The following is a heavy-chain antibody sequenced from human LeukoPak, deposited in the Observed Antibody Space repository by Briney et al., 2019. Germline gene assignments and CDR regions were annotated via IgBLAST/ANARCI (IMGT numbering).Heavy chain of an antibody. Sequence: ASVKVSCKASGYTFTSYDINWVRQATGQGLEWMGWMNPNSGNTGYAQKFQGRVTMTRNTSISTAYMELSSLRSEDTAVYYCARGYGDFLSYYYYGMDVWGQGTTVTVS. CDR2: MNPNSGNT. CDR3: ARGYGDFLSYYYYGMDV. V-gene: IGHV1-8*01. CDR1: GYTFTSYD. J-gene: IGHJ6*02. D-gene: IGHD4-17*01.